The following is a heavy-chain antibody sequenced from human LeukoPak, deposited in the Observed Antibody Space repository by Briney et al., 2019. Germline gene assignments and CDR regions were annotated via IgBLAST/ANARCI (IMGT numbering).Heavy chain of an antibody. V-gene: IGHV4-59*01. J-gene: IGHJ4*02. CDR2: IYYSGST. CDR3: ASAKFPEDY. CDR1: GGSISSYY. Sequence: SEALSLTCTVSGGSISSYYWSWIRQPPGRGLEWIGYIYYSGSTNYNPSLKSRVTISVDTSKNQFSLKLSSVTAADTAVYYCASAKFPEDYWGQGTLVTVPS.